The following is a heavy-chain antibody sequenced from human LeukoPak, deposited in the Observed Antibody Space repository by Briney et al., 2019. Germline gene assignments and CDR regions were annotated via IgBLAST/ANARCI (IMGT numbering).Heavy chain of an antibody. CDR3: ARVRNGYNYKAFDI. D-gene: IGHD5-24*01. J-gene: IGHJ3*02. V-gene: IGHV4-59*01. CDR1: GGSISSYY. Sequence: SETLSLTGTVSGGSISSYYWSWIRQPPGKGLEWIGYIYYSGSTNYNPSLKSRVTISVDTSKNQFSLKLSSVTAADTAVYYCARVRNGYNYKAFDIWRQGRMVTVSS. CDR2: IYYSGST.